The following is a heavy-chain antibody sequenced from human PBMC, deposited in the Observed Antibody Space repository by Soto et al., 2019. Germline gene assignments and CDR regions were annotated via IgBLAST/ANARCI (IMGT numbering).Heavy chain of an antibody. CDR1: GGTFSNYA. V-gene: IGHV1-69*12. D-gene: IGHD6-13*01. J-gene: IGHJ4*02. CDR2: IIPIFGTT. CDR3: ARVSSSWYKDYFDY. Sequence: QVQLVQSGAEVKKPGSSVKVSCKASGGTFSNYAISWVRQAPGQGLEWMGGIIPIFGTTNYAHRFQGRVTITADDSTSTAYMELSRLRSEDTAVYYCARVSSSWYKDYFDYWGQGTLVTVSS.